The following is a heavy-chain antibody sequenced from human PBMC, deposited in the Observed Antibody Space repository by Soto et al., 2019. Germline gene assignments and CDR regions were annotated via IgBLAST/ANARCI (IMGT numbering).Heavy chain of an antibody. V-gene: IGHV4-59*01. CDR2: IYYSGST. CDR1: GGSISSYY. D-gene: IGHD2-2*01. CDR3: ARADPLVPAAMNWFDP. Sequence: NPSETLSLTCTVSGGSISSYYWSWIRQPPGKGLEWIGYIYYSGSTNYNPSLKSRVTISVDTSKNQFSLKLSSVTAADTAVYYCARADPLVPAAMNWFDPWGQGTLVTVSS. J-gene: IGHJ5*02.